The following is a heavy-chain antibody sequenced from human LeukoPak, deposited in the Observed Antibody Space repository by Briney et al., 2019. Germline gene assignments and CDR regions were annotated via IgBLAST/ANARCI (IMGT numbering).Heavy chain of an antibody. CDR3: AKRVPYSSSSVYFDY. J-gene: IGHJ4*02. D-gene: IGHD6-6*01. CDR2: ISDDGRNT. Sequence: GGSLRLSCTASGFTFGTYGMNWVRQAPGKGLERVSSISDDGRNTYYTDSVKGRFTVSRDNSKNTLYLQMNGLRADDTAVYYCAKRVPYSSSSVYFDYWGQGILVTVSS. CDR1: GFTFGTYG. V-gene: IGHV3-23*01.